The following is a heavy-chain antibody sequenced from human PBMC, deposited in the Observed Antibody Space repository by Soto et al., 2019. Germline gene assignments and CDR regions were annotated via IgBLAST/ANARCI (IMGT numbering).Heavy chain of an antibody. CDR1: GFTFSDYA. Sequence: VQLVESGGGVVQPGRSLRLSCAASGFTFSDYAMHWVRQAPGKGLEWVAVVSHDGRNTHYADSVKGRFTISRDSSKNRVSLEMTSLRAEDTAVYYCSKGGRQWLVRSDFNYSGQGALVTVSS. CDR3: SKGGRQWLVRSDFNY. CDR2: VSHDGRNT. J-gene: IGHJ4*02. D-gene: IGHD6-19*01. V-gene: IGHV3-30*18.